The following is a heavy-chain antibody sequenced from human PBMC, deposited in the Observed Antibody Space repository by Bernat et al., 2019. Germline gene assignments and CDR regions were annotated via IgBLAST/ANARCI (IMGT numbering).Heavy chain of an antibody. CDR3: ARDTTIDLFVQYDAFDI. J-gene: IGHJ3*02. Sequence: QVQLVESGGGLVKPGGSLRLSCAASGFTFSDYYMSWIHQAPGKGLEWVSYISSSGSTIYYADSVKGRFTISRDNAKNSLYLQMNSLRAEDTAVYYCARDTTIDLFVQYDAFDIWGQGTMVTVSS. CDR1: GFTFSDYY. V-gene: IGHV3-11*01. CDR2: ISSSGSTI. D-gene: IGHD5-24*01.